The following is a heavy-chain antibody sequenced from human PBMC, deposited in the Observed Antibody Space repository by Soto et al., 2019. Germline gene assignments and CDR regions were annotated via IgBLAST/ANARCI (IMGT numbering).Heavy chain of an antibody. J-gene: IGHJ4*02. D-gene: IGHD4-17*01. CDR1: GFTFSSYA. V-gene: IGHV3-23*01. CDR3: AKDRTGDYGPFDY. CDR2: ISGSGGST. Sequence: SGLGPSGGSLRLSCAASGFTFSSYAMSWVRQAPGKGLEWVSAISGSGGSTYYADSVKGRFTISRDNSKNTLYLQMNSLRAEDTAVYYCAKDRTGDYGPFDYWGQGTLVTVSS.